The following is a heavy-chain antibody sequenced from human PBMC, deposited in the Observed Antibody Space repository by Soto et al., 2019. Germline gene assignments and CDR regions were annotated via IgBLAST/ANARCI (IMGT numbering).Heavy chain of an antibody. D-gene: IGHD5-18*01. Sequence: PGGSLRLSCAASGFTFSSYGMHWARQAPGKGLEWVAVISYDGSNKYYADSVKGRFTISRDNSKNTLYLQMNSLRAEDTAVYYCAKDPGVVVGTAMVPNFDYWGQGTLVTVSS. CDR2: ISYDGSNK. V-gene: IGHV3-30*18. J-gene: IGHJ4*02. CDR1: GFTFSSYG. CDR3: AKDPGVVVGTAMVPNFDY.